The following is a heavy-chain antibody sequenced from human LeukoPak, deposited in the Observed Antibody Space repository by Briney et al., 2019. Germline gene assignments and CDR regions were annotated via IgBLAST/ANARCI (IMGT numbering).Heavy chain of an antibody. J-gene: IGHJ4*02. CDR1: GYSISSGYY. Sequence: PSETLSLTCAVSGYSISSGYYWGWIRQPPGKGLEWIGSIYHSESTYYNPSLKSRVTISVDTSKNQFSLKLSSVTAADTAVYYCARRVYGYYGSGSYFWFDYWGQGTLVTVSS. D-gene: IGHD3-10*01. CDR3: ARRVYGYYGSGSYFWFDY. V-gene: IGHV4-38-2*01. CDR2: IYHSEST.